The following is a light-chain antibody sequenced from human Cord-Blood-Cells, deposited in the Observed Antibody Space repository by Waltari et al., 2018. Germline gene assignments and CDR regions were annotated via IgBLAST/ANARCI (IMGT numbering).Light chain of an antibody. CDR2: GAS. Sequence: ELVLTQSPGTLSLSPGERATLSCRTSQSVSSSYLAWYQQKPGQAPRLLIYGASSRATGIPDRVSGSGSGTDCTLTISRLEPEDCAVYYCQQYGSSPLYTFGQGTKLESK. J-gene: IGKJ2*01. V-gene: IGKV3-20*01. CDR1: QSVSSSY. CDR3: QQYGSSPLYT.